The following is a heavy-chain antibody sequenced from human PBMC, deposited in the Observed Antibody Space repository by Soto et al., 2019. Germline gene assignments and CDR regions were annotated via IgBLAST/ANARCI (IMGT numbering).Heavy chain of an antibody. J-gene: IGHJ4*02. Sequence: PSQTLSLTCAISGSSVSSNSAAWNWIRQSPSRGLEWLGRTYYRSKWYNDYAVSVKSRITINPDTSKNQFSLQLNSVTPEDTAVYYCARGGTFSSSWVRFFDYWGQGTMVTVSS. V-gene: IGHV6-1*01. D-gene: IGHD6-13*01. CDR2: TYYRSKWYN. CDR3: ARGGTFSSSWVRFFDY. CDR1: GSSVSSNSAA.